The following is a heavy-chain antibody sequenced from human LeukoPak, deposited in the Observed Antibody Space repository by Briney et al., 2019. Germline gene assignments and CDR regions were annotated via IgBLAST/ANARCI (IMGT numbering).Heavy chain of an antibody. CDR3: AREGTVRWFDP. CDR2: IYYSGST. D-gene: IGHD1-14*01. V-gene: IGHV4-59*12. CDR1: GGSIGSYY. Sequence: SETLSLTCTVSGGSIGSYYWSCIRQPPGKGLEWIGYIYYSGSTNYNPSLKSRVTISVDTSKNECSLKLNSVTAADTALYYCAREGTVRWFDPWGQGNLVTVSS. J-gene: IGHJ5*02.